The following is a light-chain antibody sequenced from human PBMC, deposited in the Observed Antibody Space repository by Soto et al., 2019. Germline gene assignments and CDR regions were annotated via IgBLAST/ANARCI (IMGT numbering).Light chain of an antibody. V-gene: IGKV1-17*01. J-gene: IGKJ2*01. CDR1: QGIRND. Sequence: DIRMTQSPSSLFAFVVARVTITCRASQGIRNDLGWYQQKAGKAPKRLIYAVSSLQSAVPPRFSGSGYGTGFTLTNTRLQPEDFPTYYCLQPNSFPFTFGHWTKLEIK. CDR3: LQPNSFPFT. CDR2: AVS.